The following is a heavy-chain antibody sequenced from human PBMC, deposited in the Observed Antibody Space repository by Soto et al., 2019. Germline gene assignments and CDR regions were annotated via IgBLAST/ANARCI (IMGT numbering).Heavy chain of an antibody. V-gene: IGHV1-69*13. J-gene: IGHJ6*02. CDR1: GYTFTSYG. Sequence: SVKVSCKASGYTFTSYGISWVRQAPGQRLEWMGWIIPIFGTANYAQKFQGRVTITADESTSTAYMELSSLRSEDTAVYYCARTLLIYGDYVDYYYGMDVWGQGTTVTVSS. CDR3: ARTLLIYGDYVDYYYGMDV. CDR2: IIPIFGTA. D-gene: IGHD4-17*01.